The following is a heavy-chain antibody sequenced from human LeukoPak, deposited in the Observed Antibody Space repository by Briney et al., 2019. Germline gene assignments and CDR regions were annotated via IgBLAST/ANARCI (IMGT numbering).Heavy chain of an antibody. D-gene: IGHD6-13*01. CDR3: ARSRLYSSSWYYFDY. Sequence: SETLSLTCTVSGGSISSSSYYWGWIRQPPGKGLEWIGSIYYSGSTYYNPSLKSRVTISVDTSKNQFSPKLSSVTAADTAVYYCARSRLYSSSWYYFDYWGQGTLVTVSS. J-gene: IGHJ4*02. CDR2: IYYSGST. CDR1: GGSISSSSYY. V-gene: IGHV4-39*01.